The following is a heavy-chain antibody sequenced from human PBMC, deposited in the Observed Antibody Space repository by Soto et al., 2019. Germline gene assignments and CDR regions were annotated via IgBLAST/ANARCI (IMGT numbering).Heavy chain of an antibody. Sequence: GGSLRLSCRASGFLFIDYNMNWVRQAPGKGLEWVSSISGSSTYTFDADSVKGRFTISRDNAKNSLYLHMSSLRAEDTAVYYCARSLREPPFSIHWFDHWGQGFLVTVSS. J-gene: IGHJ5*02. V-gene: IGHV3-21*01. CDR1: GFLFIDYN. CDR3: ARSLREPPFSIHWFDH. CDR2: ISGSSTYT. D-gene: IGHD1-1*01.